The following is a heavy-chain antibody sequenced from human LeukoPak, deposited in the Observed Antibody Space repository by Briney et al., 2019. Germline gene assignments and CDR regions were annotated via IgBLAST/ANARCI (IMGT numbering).Heavy chain of an antibody. CDR1: GGSISHYY. J-gene: IGHJ4*02. CDR3: ARGIAARRSPFDY. V-gene: IGHV4-4*07. CDR2: IYTTGNT. D-gene: IGHD6-6*01. Sequence: SETLSLTCTVSGGSISHYYWSWIRQPAGKGLEWIGRIYTTGNTNYNPSLKSRVTISVDTSKNQFSLKLSSVTAADTAVYYCARGIAARRSPFDYWGQGTLVTVSS.